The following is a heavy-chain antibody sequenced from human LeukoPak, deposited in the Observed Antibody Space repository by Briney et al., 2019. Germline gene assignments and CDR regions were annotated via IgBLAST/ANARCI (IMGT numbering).Heavy chain of an antibody. D-gene: IGHD6-19*01. CDR2: TYYRSKWYN. J-gene: IGHJ6*02. CDR1: GDSVSSNSAA. Sequence: SQTLSLTCAISGDSVSSNSAAWNWIRQSPSRGLEWLGRTYYRSKWYNDYAVSVKSRITINPDTSKNQFSLQLNSVTPEDTAVYYCARSKMAGGCYYYYGMDVWGQGTTVTVSS. CDR3: ARSKMAGGCYYYYGMDV. V-gene: IGHV6-1*01.